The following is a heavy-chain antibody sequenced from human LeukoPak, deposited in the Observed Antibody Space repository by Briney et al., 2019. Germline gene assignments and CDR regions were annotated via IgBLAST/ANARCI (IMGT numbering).Heavy chain of an antibody. CDR3: AKGALWFGELLYNWFDP. Sequence: SLRLSCAASGFTFDDYAMHWVRQAPGKGLEWVSGISWNSGSIGYADSVKGRFTISRDNAKNSLYLQMNSLRAEDTALDYCAKGALWFGELLYNWFDPWGQGTLVTVSS. CDR2: ISWNSGSI. CDR1: GFTFDDYA. J-gene: IGHJ5*02. D-gene: IGHD3-10*01. V-gene: IGHV3-9*01.